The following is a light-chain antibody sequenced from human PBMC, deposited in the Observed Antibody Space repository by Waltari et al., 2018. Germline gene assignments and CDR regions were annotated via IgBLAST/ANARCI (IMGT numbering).Light chain of an antibody. Sequence: IQMTQSPSTLSASVGDRVTITCRASQSISIWMAWYKQKPGKAPKLLIYKASALQSGVPSRFTGSGSGTEFTLTISSLQPDDFATYYCQEYNTYSRTFGQGTKVEIK. CDR3: QEYNTYSRT. V-gene: IGKV1-5*03. CDR1: QSISIW. J-gene: IGKJ1*01. CDR2: KAS.